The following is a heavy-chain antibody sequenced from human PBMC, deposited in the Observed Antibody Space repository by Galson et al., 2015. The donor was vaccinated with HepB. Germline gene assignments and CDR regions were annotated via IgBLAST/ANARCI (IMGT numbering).Heavy chain of an antibody. CDR1: GYTFTGYY. Sequence: SVKVSCKASGYTFTGYYMHWVRQAPGQGLEWMGRINPNSGGTNYAQKFQGRVTMTRDTSISTAYMELSRLRSDDTAVYYCAAPSGYSGYEPFDYWGQGTLVTVSS. V-gene: IGHV1-2*06. J-gene: IGHJ4*02. CDR3: AAPSGYSGYEPFDY. D-gene: IGHD5-12*01. CDR2: INPNSGGT.